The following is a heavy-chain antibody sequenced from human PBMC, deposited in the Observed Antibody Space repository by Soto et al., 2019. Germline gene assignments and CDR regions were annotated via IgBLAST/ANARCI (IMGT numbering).Heavy chain of an antibody. J-gene: IGHJ4*01. V-gene: IGHV1-18*01. CDR2: FSDYNGNT. CDR3: ARDSLTYSSPFDY. Sequence: QVQLVQSGAELKKPGASVKISCKASGYTFSDYIITWVRQAPGQGLEWMGWFSDYNGNTNDAQKFLGRVSMTTDTSTSTAYLELKSLTSDDTAVYYCARDSLTYSSPFDYWGQGTLITVSS. D-gene: IGHD6-13*01. CDR1: GYTFSDYI.